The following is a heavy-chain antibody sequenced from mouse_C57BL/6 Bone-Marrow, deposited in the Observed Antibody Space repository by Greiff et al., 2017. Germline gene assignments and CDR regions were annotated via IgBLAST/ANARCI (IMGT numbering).Heavy chain of an antibody. CDR3: VRPYYGSPFAY. J-gene: IGHJ3*01. V-gene: IGHV10-1*01. CDR1: GFSFNTYA. Sequence: EVQLVESGGGLVQPKGSLKLSCAASGFSFNTYAMNWVRQAPGKGLEWVARIRSKSNNYATYYADSVKDRFTIYRDDSESMLYLQMNNLKTEDTAMYYCVRPYYGSPFAYWGQGTLVTVSA. D-gene: IGHD1-1*01. CDR2: IRSKSNNYAT.